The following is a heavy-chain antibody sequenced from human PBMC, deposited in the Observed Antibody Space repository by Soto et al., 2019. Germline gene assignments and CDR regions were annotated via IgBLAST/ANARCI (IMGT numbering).Heavy chain of an antibody. J-gene: IGHJ4*02. D-gene: IGHD3-22*01. CDR3: ARENPGYYDSSGSYFDY. CDR1: GFTVSSNY. CDR2: IYSGGST. V-gene: IGHV3-53*01. Sequence: GGSLRLSCAASGFTVSSNYMSWVRQAPGKGLEWVSVIYSGGSTYYADSVKGRFTISRDDSKNTLYHQMNSLRAEDTAVYYCARENPGYYDSSGSYFDYWGQGTLVTVSS.